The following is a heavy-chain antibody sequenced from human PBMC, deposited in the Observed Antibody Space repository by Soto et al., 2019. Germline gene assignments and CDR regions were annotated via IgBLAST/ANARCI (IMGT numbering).Heavy chain of an antibody. D-gene: IGHD2-8*02. CDR1: CGSTNSSNW. CDR2: IYHSGST. V-gene: IGHV4-4*02. CDR3: ARDKITGLFDY. Sequence: SETLSLTCAVSCGSTNSSNWWSWVRQPPGKGLEWIGEIYHSGSTNYNPSLKSRVTISVDKSKNQFSLKLSSVTAADTAVYYCARDKITGLFDYWGQGTLVTVSS. J-gene: IGHJ4*02.